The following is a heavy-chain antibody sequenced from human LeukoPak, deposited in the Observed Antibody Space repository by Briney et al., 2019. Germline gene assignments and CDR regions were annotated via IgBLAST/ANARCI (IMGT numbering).Heavy chain of an antibody. CDR1: GYTFTSYG. D-gene: IGHD4-17*01. CDR2: ISAYNGNA. V-gene: IGHV1-18*01. J-gene: IGHJ4*02. CDR3: ARDSYGDSTGGLDY. Sequence: GASVKVSCKASGYTFTSYGISWVRQAPGQGLEWMGWISAYNGNANYAQKLQGRVTITADESTSTAYMELSSLRSEDTAVYYCARDSYGDSTGGLDYWGQGTLVTVSS.